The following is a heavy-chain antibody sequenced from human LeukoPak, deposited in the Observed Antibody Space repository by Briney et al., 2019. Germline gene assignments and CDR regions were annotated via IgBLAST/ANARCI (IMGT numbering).Heavy chain of an antibody. CDR3: ARGGGDYVVRNWFDP. V-gene: IGHV1-24*01. CDR1: GYTLTELS. Sequence: ASVKVSCKVSGYTLTELSMHWVRQAPGKGLEWMGGFDPEDGETIYAQKFQGRVTITRNTSISTAYMELSSLRSEDTAVYYCARGGGDYVVRNWFDPWGQGTLVTVSS. CDR2: FDPEDGET. J-gene: IGHJ5*02. D-gene: IGHD4-17*01.